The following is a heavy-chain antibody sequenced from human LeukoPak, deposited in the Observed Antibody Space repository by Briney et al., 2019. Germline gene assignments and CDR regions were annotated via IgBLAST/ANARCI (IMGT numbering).Heavy chain of an antibody. CDR2: THHSANT. CDR1: GYSISSGYY. J-gene: IGHJ3*02. V-gene: IGHV4-38-2*02. Sequence: SETLSLTCTVSGYSISSGYYWGWIRQPPGKGLEWLGSTHHSANTYYNPSLKIRVTISVDTSKNQFSLELNSVTAADTAVYYCARLQSAVAGQGAFDIWGQGTMVSVSS. CDR3: ARLQSAVAGQGAFDI. D-gene: IGHD6-19*01.